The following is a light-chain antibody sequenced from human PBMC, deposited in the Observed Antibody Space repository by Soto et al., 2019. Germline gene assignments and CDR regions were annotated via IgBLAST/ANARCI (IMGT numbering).Light chain of an antibody. CDR3: QQSYSTLSRT. CDR2: AAS. Sequence: DIQMTQSPSSLSASVGDRVTITCRASQSISSYLNWYQQKPGKAPKLLIYAASSLQSGVPSRFGGSGSGTDFTLTISSLQPEDFATYYCQQSYSTLSRTFGQGTKLEIK. CDR1: QSISSY. V-gene: IGKV1-39*01. J-gene: IGKJ2*01.